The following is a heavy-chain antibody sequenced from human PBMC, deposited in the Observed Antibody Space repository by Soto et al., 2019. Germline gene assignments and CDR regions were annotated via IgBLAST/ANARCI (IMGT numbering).Heavy chain of an antibody. Sequence: QVQLQESGPGLVKPSQTLSLKCSVSGDSINNADYYWSWIRQHAGQGLEWIGYIYYSGTTYYNPSLKSRLTISIDTSKNHFSLEMSSVTAADTAVYYCARVRGHAFDIRGQGTMVTVSS. J-gene: IGHJ3*02. D-gene: IGHD3-10*01. V-gene: IGHV4-31*03. CDR3: ARVRGHAFDI. CDR2: IYYSGTT. CDR1: GDSINNADYY.